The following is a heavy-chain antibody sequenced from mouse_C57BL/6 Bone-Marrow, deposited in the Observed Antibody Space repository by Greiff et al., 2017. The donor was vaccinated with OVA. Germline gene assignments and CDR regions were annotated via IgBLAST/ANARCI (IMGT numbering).Heavy chain of an antibody. CDR3: ARLRRGYFDV. Sequence: VQLQQSGAELVRPGTSVKVSCKASGYAFTNYLIEWVKQRPGQGLEWIGVINPGSGGTNYNEKFKGKATLTADKSSSTAYMQLSSLTSEDSAVYFCARLRRGYFDVWGTGTTVTVSS. D-gene: IGHD2-12*01. J-gene: IGHJ1*03. CDR2: INPGSGGT. CDR1: GYAFTNYL. V-gene: IGHV1-54*01.